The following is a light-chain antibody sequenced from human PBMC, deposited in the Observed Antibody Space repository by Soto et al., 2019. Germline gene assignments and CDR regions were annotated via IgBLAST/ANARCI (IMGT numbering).Light chain of an antibody. CDR1: QSISSW. Sequence: DIPMTQSPSTLSASVGDRVTITCRASQSISSWLAWYQQKPGKAPKLLIYEASTLQSGVPSRFSGRGSGTEFTLTISSLQADDFATYFCQQYDIFPLTFAGGTKVEIK. CDR3: QQYDIFPLT. J-gene: IGKJ4*01. V-gene: IGKV1-5*03. CDR2: EAS.